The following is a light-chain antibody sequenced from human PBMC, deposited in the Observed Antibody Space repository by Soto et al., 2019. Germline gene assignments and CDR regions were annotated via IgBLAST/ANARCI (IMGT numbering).Light chain of an antibody. Sequence: EIVLAQSPGTLSLSPGESATLSCRASQSVSSSFLAWYQQKAGQAPRLLIYGASRRATGVPDRFSGSGSGTDFTLTISRLEPEYFAVYYCQQYVSSPWAFGQGTKVDIK. CDR3: QQYVSSPWA. V-gene: IGKV3-20*01. J-gene: IGKJ1*01. CDR2: GAS. CDR1: QSVSSSF.